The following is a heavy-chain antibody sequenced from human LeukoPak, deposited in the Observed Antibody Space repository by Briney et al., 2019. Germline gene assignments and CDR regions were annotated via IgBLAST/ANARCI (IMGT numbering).Heavy chain of an antibody. CDR3: ARHVCGSSSCYSPPYNWFDP. Sequence: PSETLSLTCTVSSGSISSSNYYWGWIRQPPGKGLEWIGSIYYSGTTYYSPSLKSRVTISVDTSKNQFSLKLSSVTAADTAVYYCARHVCGSSSCYSPPYNWFDPCGQGTLVTVSS. CDR2: IYYSGTT. D-gene: IGHD2-2*01. CDR1: SGSISSSNYY. V-gene: IGHV4-39*01. J-gene: IGHJ5*02.